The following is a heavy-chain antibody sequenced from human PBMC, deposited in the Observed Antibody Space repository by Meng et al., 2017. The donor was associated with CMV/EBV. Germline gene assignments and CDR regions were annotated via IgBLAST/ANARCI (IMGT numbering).Heavy chain of an antibody. CDR3: ARGGASSGYDLIDY. V-gene: IGHV1-18*01. CDR1: GYTFTCYG. Sequence: VRLVQPGSEVKKPGPSVKVPCNATGYTFTCYGISWVRQAPGQGLEWMGWISAYNGNTNYAQKLQGRVTMTTDTSTSTAYMELRSLGSDDTAVYYCARGGASSGYDLIDYWGQGTLVTVSS. D-gene: IGHD5-12*01. J-gene: IGHJ4*02. CDR2: ISAYNGNT.